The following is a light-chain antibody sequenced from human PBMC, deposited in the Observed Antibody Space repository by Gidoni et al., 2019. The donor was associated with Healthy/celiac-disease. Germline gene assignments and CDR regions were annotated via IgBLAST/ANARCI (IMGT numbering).Light chain of an antibody. Sequence: VLTQSPGTLSLSPGERATLSCRASQSVSSRCLDWYQQKPGQAPRLLRATGIPDRFSGSGSGTDFTLTITRLEPEDFAVYYCQQCGSSPYTFGQGTNLEI. J-gene: IGKJ2*01. CDR1: QSVSSRC. CDR3: QQCGSSPYT. V-gene: IGKV3-20*01.